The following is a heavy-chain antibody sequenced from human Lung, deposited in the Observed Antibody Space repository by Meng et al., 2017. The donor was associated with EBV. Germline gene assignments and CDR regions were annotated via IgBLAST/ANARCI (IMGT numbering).Heavy chain of an antibody. CDR1: GYIITYYA. J-gene: IGHJ4*02. Sequence: QVEHVLSDSELRKPGDSGWCAWKASGYIITYYAMNWVRQAPVQWLESMVWFNTNTGNPYYAQDCTARCVISLDTSFSTAYLQISGLKTKDICLYYSARVSDDCRSTSCSTFDYWGQGTLVTVSS. CDR2: FNTNTGNP. V-gene: IGHV7-4-1*02. CDR3: ARVSDDCRSTSCSTFDY. D-gene: IGHD2-2*01.